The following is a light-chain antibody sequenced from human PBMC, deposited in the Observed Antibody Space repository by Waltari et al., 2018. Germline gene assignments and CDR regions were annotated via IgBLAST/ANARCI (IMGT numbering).Light chain of an antibody. J-gene: IGKJ5*01. CDR3: QQRSKWPIT. Sequence: EIVLTQSPGTLSLSPGERVTLSCRASQSVGRSLAWYQQKPGQAPRLLIYDASSRATGIPDRFSGSGSGTDFTLTISSLEPEDFAVYYCQQRSKWPITFGQGTRLEIK. V-gene: IGKV3-11*01. CDR1: QSVGRS. CDR2: DAS.